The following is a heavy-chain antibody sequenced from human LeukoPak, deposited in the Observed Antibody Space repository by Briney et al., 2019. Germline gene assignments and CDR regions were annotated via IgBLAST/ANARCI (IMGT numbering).Heavy chain of an antibody. CDR1: GFTFSNYA. CDR3: AKGKRVGALYYFDS. V-gene: IGHV3-23*01. CDR2: MSGSGGKT. D-gene: IGHD1-26*01. Sequence: GGSLRLSCAASGFTFSNYAMTWVRQAPGKGLEWVSAMSGSGGKTYYADSVKVRFTISRDSSQNTLYLQMNNLRADDTAVYHCAKGKRVGALYYFDSWGQGTLVTVSS. J-gene: IGHJ4*02.